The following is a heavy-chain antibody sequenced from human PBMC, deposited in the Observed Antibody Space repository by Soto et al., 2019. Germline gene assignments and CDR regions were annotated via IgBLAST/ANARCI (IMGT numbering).Heavy chain of an antibody. V-gene: IGHV3-53*04. CDR3: ARAVTTWGTDWYFDL. CDR1: GFTVSSNY. Sequence: GGSLRLSCAASGFTVSSNYMSWVRQAPGKGLEWVSVIYSGGSTYYADSVKGRFTISRHNSKNTLYLQMNSLRAEDTAVYYCARAVTTWGTDWYFDLWGRGTLVTVSS. J-gene: IGHJ2*01. D-gene: IGHD4-17*01. CDR2: IYSGGST.